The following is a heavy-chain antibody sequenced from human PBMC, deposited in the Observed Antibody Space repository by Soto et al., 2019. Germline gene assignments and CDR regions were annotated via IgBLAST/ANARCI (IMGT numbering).Heavy chain of an antibody. D-gene: IGHD2-21*02. CDR1: GFTFSSYW. J-gene: IGHJ6*02. Sequence: PGGSLRLSCAASGFTFSSYWMSWVRQAPGKGLEWVANIKQDGSEKYYVDSVKGRFTISRDNAKNSLYLQMNSLRAEDTAVYYCAREGVGSIVVVTAIYGMDVWGQGTTVTVSS. CDR3: AREGVGSIVVVTAIYGMDV. CDR2: IKQDGSEK. V-gene: IGHV3-7*01.